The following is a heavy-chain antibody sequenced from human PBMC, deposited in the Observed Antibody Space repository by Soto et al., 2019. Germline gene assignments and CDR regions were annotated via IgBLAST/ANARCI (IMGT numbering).Heavy chain of an antibody. V-gene: IGHV6-1*01. CDR2: IYYKSRWYN. CDR1: GDTVSTNTAA. D-gene: IGHD5-12*01. Sequence: PSPTLSLTCAISGDTVSTNTAAWNWIRQSPSRGLEWLGRIYYKSRWYNDYSESLKSRIAIIPDTSRNQFSLQLNSVIPEDTAVYYCARDWGYDPDPTYYYRMDVWGQGTKGTV. J-gene: IGHJ6*02. CDR3: ARDWGYDPDPTYYYRMDV.